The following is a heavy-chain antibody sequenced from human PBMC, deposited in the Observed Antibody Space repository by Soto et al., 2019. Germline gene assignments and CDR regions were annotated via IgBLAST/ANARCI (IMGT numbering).Heavy chain of an antibody. CDR3: ARFSGGVYNTYYFYYGMDV. D-gene: IGHD2-15*01. CDR2: ITTYNGNT. V-gene: IGHV1-18*04. Sequence: GASVKVSCKASGYSFTSCGISWVRQAPGQGLDWMGWITTYNGNTKYAQDLQGRVTMTTDTSTSTAYMELRSLRSDDTAVYYCARFSGGVYNTYYFYYGMDVWGQGTTVTVSS. J-gene: IGHJ6*02. CDR1: GYSFTSCG.